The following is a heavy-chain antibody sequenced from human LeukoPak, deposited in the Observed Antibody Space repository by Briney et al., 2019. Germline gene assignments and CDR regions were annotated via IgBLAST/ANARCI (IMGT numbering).Heavy chain of an antibody. CDR1: GFTFSNYA. CDR2: ISYDGRNK. Sequence: GGSLRLSCAASGFTFSNYAMHWVRQAPGKGLEWMSVISYDGRNKYFADSVKGRLTITRDNSEKTVFLQMNSLSAEDTAMYFCARPGLGIGAADLGDDAFDVWGQGTMVTVSS. J-gene: IGHJ3*01. CDR3: ARPGLGIGAADLGDDAFDV. D-gene: IGHD6-13*01. V-gene: IGHV3-30*04.